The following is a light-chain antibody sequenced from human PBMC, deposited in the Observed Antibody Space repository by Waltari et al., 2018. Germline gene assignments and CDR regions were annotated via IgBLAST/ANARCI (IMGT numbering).Light chain of an antibody. CDR1: EDITNY. Sequence: ITGQATEDITNYLNWYQQKPGKAPNLLIYEASNLETGVPSRFSGSGSGTDFTFAISSLQPEDVATYYCQQYHDLPTFGQGTRLEIK. V-gene: IGKV1-33*01. J-gene: IGKJ5*01. CDR2: EAS. CDR3: QQYHDLPT.